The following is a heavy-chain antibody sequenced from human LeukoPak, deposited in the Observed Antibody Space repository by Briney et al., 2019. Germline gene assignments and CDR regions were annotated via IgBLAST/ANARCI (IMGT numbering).Heavy chain of an antibody. Sequence: KSSETLSLTCTVSGGSISSYYWSWIRQPPGKGLEWIGYIYYSGSTNYNPSLKSRVTISVDTSKNQFSLKLSSVTAADTAVYYCAREALPAGWYFDLWGRGTLVTVSS. CDR3: AREALPAGWYFDL. V-gene: IGHV4-59*01. CDR2: IYYSGST. J-gene: IGHJ2*01. D-gene: IGHD6-19*01. CDR1: GGSISSYY.